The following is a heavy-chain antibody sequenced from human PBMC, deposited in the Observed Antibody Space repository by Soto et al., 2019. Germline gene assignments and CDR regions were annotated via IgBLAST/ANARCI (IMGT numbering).Heavy chain of an antibody. CDR1: GGSFSGYY. V-gene: IGHV4-34*01. D-gene: IGHD6-6*01. CDR2: INHSGST. CDR3: ARGRRSSSPARFDP. J-gene: IGHJ5*02. Sequence: SETLSLTCAVYGGSFSGYYWSWIRQPPGKGLEWIGEINHSGSTNYNPSLKSRVTISVDTSKNQFSLKLSSVTAADTAVYYCARGRRSSSPARFDPWGQGTMVTVYS.